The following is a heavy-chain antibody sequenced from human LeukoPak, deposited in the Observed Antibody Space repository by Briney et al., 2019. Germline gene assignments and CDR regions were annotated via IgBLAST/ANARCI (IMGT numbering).Heavy chain of an antibody. V-gene: IGHV3-23*01. J-gene: IGHJ4*02. Sequence: PGGPLRLSCAASGFTFSSYSMSWVRQAPGKGLEWVSAISGSGGSTYYADSVKGRFTISRDNSKNTLYLQMNSMRAEDTAVYYCAKGISVGHYYDSSGYYFDYWGQGTLVTVSS. CDR3: AKGISVGHYYDSSGYYFDY. D-gene: IGHD3-22*01. CDR2: ISGSGGST. CDR1: GFTFSSYS.